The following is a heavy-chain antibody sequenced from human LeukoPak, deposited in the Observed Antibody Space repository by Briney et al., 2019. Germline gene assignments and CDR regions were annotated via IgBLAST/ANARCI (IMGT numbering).Heavy chain of an antibody. CDR1: GFGFNTYA. CDR3: ARGGYCSSTSCPEVYFDY. D-gene: IGHD2-2*01. J-gene: IGHJ4*02. Sequence: GGSLRLSCAASGFGFNTYAMSWVRQAPGKGLEWVATVSSSGGTRYYADSVKGRFTISRDNSKNTLYLQMNSLRAEDTAVYYCARGGYCSSTSCPEVYFDYWGQGTLVTVSS. V-gene: IGHV3-23*01. CDR2: VSSSGGTR.